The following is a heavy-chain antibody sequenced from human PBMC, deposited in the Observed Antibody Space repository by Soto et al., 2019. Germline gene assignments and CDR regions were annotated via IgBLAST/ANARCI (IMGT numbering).Heavy chain of an antibody. CDR1: GGSFKSGSYS. CDR3: ARDFAYFDS. D-gene: IGHD3-3*01. J-gene: IGHJ4*02. V-gene: IGHV4-61*01. CDR2: VYHTGRT. Sequence: SETLSLTCTVSGGSFKSGSYSWSWIRQPPGKGLEWIGYVYHTGRTSYNPSLKSRVSISMDTSKNQFSLNLDSVTAADTAVYFCARDFAYFDSWGQGILVTVSS.